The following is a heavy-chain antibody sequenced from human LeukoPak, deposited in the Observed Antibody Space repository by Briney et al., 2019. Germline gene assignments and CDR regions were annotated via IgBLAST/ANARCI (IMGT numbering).Heavy chain of an antibody. V-gene: IGHV4-59*08. J-gene: IGHJ4*02. D-gene: IGHD6-6*01. CDR1: GGSINSYY. Sequence: SETLSLTCTVSGGSINSYYWSWIRQPPGKGLERIGYIHYTGGETNYNPSLKSRLTISVDTFKNQFSLMLTSVTAADTAVYYCARVAKQLVFYFDYWGQGTLVTVSS. CDR2: IHYTGGET. CDR3: ARVAKQLVFYFDY.